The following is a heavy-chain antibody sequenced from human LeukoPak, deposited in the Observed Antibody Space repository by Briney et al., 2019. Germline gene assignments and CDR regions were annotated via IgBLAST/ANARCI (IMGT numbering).Heavy chain of an antibody. CDR3: SRDGHCTSSSCFPQNYYFYGMDV. V-gene: IGHV3-49*04. CDR1: GFTFGDYA. CDR2: IRSEANGGTI. Sequence: PGGSLRLSCTASGFTFGDYAVSWVRQAPGKGLEWVGFIRSEANGGTIEYAASVKGRFTISRDDSKSIAYLQMNSLKTEDTAVYYCSRDGHCTSSSCFPQNYYFYGMDVWGHGTTVTVSS. J-gene: IGHJ6*02. D-gene: IGHD2-2*01.